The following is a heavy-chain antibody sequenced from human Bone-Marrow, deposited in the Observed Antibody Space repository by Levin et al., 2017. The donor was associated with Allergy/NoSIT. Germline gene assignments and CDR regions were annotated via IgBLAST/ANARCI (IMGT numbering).Heavy chain of an antibody. Sequence: SETLSLTCTVSGGSVSSGTYYWSWIRQPPGKGLEWIGYIYYSGSTSYNPSLKSRVTMSLDTSKNQFSLKLSSVTAADTAVYYCATDRLDGWFDPWGQGTLVTVSS. CDR2: IYYSGST. D-gene: IGHD1-1*01. V-gene: IGHV4-61*01. CDR1: GGSVSSGTYY. CDR3: ATDRLDGWFDP. J-gene: IGHJ5*02.